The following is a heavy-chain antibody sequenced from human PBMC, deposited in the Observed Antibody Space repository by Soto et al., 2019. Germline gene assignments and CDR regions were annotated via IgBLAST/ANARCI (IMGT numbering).Heavy chain of an antibody. D-gene: IGHD6-6*01. J-gene: IGHJ4*02. V-gene: IGHV3-23*01. CDR3: AKFLIAPRPKVFSADS. Sequence: EVQLLESGGGLVQPGRSLRLSCGASGYPFSTYAMNWARQAPGKGLEWVSAISGSGGDTYSADSVRGRFTISRDNSKNTLYLQMNSLRAEDTALYYCAKFLIAPRPKVFSADSWGQGTLVTVSS. CDR2: ISGSGGDT. CDR1: GYPFSTYA.